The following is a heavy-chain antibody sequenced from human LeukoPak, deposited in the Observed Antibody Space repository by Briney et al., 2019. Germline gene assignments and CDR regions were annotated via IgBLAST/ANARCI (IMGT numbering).Heavy chain of an antibody. V-gene: IGHV4-39*01. D-gene: IGHD2-2*02. J-gene: IGHJ5*02. Sequence: SETLSLTCTVSGGSISSSSYYWGWIRQPPWKGLEWIGSIYYSGSTYYNPSLKSRVTISVDTSKNQFSLKLSSVTAADTAVYYCARLRYCSSTSCYTPAYYNWFDPWGQGTLVTVSS. CDR2: IYYSGST. CDR3: ARLRYCSSTSCYTPAYYNWFDP. CDR1: GGSISSSSYY.